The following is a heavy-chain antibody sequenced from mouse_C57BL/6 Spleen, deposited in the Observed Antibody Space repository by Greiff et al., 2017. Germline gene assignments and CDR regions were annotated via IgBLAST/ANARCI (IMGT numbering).Heavy chain of an antibody. CDR2: IDPSDSET. D-gene: IGHD3-2*02. CDR3: ARKDSSGPFDY. J-gene: IGHJ2*01. V-gene: IGHV1-52*01. CDR1: GYTFTSYW. Sequence: QVQLQQPGAELVRPGSSVKLSCKASGYTFTSYWMHWVKQRPIQGLEWIGNIDPSDSETHYNQKFKDKATLTVDKSSSTAYMQLSSLTSEDSAVYYGARKDSSGPFDYWGQGTTLTVSS.